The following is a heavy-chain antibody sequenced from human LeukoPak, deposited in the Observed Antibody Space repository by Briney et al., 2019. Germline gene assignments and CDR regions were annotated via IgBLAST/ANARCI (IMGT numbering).Heavy chain of an antibody. Sequence: ASVKVSCKASGGTFSSYAISWVRQTPGQGVEWMGGIIPIFGTANYAQKFQGRVTITTDESTSTAYMELSSLRSEDTAVYYCAYCSSTSCYTSAPYYMDVWGKGTTVTVSS. J-gene: IGHJ6*03. CDR1: GGTFSSYA. D-gene: IGHD2-2*02. CDR2: IIPIFGTA. CDR3: AYCSSTSCYTSAPYYMDV. V-gene: IGHV1-69*05.